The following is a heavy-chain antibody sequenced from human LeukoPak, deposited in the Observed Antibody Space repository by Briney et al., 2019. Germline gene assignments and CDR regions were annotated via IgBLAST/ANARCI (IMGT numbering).Heavy chain of an antibody. CDR1: GFTFSSYS. J-gene: IGHJ5*02. D-gene: IGHD6-19*01. V-gene: IGHV3-48*02. CDR3: AREVYSSVSNWFDP. Sequence: QTGGSLRLSCAASGFTFSSYSMNWARQAPGKGLEWVSYISSSSSTIYYADSVKGRFTISRDNAKNSLYLQMNSLRDEDTAVYYCAREVYSSVSNWFDPWGQGTLVTVSS. CDR2: ISSSSSTI.